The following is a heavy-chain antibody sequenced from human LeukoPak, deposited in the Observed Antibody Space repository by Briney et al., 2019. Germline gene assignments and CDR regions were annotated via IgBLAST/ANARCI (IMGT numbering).Heavy chain of an antibody. J-gene: IGHJ4*02. CDR3: ARHSYCSSTSCYFAY. CDR2: IYYSGST. Sequence: SETLSLTCTVSGGSIRSSSYYWGWIRQPPGKGLEWIGSIYYSGSTYYNPALKSRVTISVDTSKNQFSLKLSSVTAADTAVYYCARHSYCSSTSCYFAYWGQGTLVTVSS. V-gene: IGHV4-39*01. CDR1: GGSIRSSSYY. D-gene: IGHD2-2*01.